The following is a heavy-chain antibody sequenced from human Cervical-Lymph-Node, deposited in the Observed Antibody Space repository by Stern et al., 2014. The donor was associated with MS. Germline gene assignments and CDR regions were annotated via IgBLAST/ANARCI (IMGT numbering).Heavy chain of an antibody. CDR3: ARDSPSWGWCFDY. CDR1: GFTFRDYY. Sequence: VQLVESGGGLVKPGGSLRLSCAASGFTFRDYYISWIRQAPGQGLEWVSYISSSGSTINYADHVKGRFTIYRDKAKNSLYMQMRSLRAEDTAVYYCARDSPSWGWCFDYWGQGTLVTVSS. D-gene: IGHD6-19*01. CDR2: ISSSGSTI. V-gene: IGHV3-11*01. J-gene: IGHJ4*02.